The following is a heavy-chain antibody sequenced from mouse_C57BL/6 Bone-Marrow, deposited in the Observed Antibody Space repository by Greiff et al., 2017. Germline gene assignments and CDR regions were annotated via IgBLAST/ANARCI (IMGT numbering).Heavy chain of an antibody. CDR1: GFTFSDYY. D-gene: IGHD2-4*01. V-gene: IGHV5-12*01. Sequence: EVKVVESGGGLVQPGGSLKLSCAASGFTFSDYYMYWVRQTPEKRLEWVAYISNGGGSTYYPETVKGRFTISRDNAKNTLYLQMSRLKSEDTAMYYCARQAYDYGYFDYWGQGTPLTGSS. J-gene: IGHJ2*01. CDR2: ISNGGGST. CDR3: ARQAYDYGYFDY.